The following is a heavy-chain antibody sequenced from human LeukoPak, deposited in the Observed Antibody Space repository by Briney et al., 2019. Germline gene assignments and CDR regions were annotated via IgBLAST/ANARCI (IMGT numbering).Heavy chain of an antibody. V-gene: IGHV4-61*02. CDR2: IYTSGST. D-gene: IGHD6-13*01. Sequence: SETLSLTCTVSGGSISSGSYYWSWIRQPAGKGLEWIGRIYTSGSTNYNPSLKSRVTISVDTSKNQFSLKLSSATAADTAVYYCARGRSRGAAARAFDLWGRGTRVTVSS. J-gene: IGHJ2*01. CDR1: GGSISSGSYY. CDR3: ARGRSRGAAARAFDL.